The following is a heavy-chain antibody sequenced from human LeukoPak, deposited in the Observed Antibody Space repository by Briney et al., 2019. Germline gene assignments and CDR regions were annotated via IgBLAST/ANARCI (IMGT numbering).Heavy chain of an antibody. Sequence: PGGSLRLSCAASGFTFSSYAMHWVRQAPGKGLEWVAVISYDGSNKYYADSVKGRFTISRDNSKNTLYLQMNSLRAEDTAVYYCARDQGPIIIAVAGTDYYYYMDVWGKGTTVTVSS. CDR1: GFTFSSYA. CDR2: ISYDGSNK. CDR3: ARDQGPIIIAVAGTDYYYYMDV. V-gene: IGHV3-30*04. D-gene: IGHD6-19*01. J-gene: IGHJ6*03.